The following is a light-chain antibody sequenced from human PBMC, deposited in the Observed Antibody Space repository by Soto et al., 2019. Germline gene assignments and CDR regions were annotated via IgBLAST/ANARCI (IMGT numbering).Light chain of an antibody. CDR3: SSYTTSNTLV. J-gene: IGLJ3*02. CDR1: SSDVGGYNY. Sequence: QSALTQPASVSGSPGQSITISCTGTSSDVGGYNYVSWYQQFPGKAPKLMIYEVSNRPSGVSDRFSGSKSGNTASLTISGLPAEDEANYYCSSYTTSNTLVFGGGTKLTVL. CDR2: EVS. V-gene: IGLV2-14*01.